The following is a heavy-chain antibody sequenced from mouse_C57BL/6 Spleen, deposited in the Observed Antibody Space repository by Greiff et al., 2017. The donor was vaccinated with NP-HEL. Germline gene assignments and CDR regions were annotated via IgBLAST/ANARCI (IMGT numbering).Heavy chain of an antibody. J-gene: IGHJ1*03. CDR2: INPGSGGT. Sequence: QVQLQQSGAELVRPGTSVKVSCKASGYAFTNYLIEWVKQRPGQGLEWIGVINPGSGGTNYNEKFKGKATLTADKSSSTAYMQLSSLTSEDSAVYFCAREGGNYGDWYFDVWGTGTTVTVSS. CDR1: GYAFTNYL. CDR3: AREGGNYGDWYFDV. D-gene: IGHD2-1*01. V-gene: IGHV1-54*01.